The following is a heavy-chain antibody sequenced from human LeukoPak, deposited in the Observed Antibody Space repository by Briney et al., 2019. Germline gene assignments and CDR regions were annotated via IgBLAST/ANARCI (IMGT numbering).Heavy chain of an antibody. D-gene: IGHD3-10*02. CDR2: ISYDGSSK. Sequence: GGSLRLSCAASGFTFSSYAMHWVRQAPGKGLEWVAVISYDGSSKIYADSVEGRFIISRDNSKNTLYLQMNSLRAEDTAVYYCARGKEGRCSYIDSWGQGTLVTVSS. V-gene: IGHV3-30-3*01. CDR3: ARGKEGRCSYIDS. J-gene: IGHJ5*01. CDR1: GFTFSSYA.